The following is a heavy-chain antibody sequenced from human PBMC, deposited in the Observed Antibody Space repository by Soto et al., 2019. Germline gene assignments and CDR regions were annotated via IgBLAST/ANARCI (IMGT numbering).Heavy chain of an antibody. CDR3: ARSRSPWGKISPRYDYMDV. CDR1: GGSISSSSYY. J-gene: IGHJ6*03. CDR2: VYYSGST. D-gene: IGHD7-27*01. Sequence: QLQLQESGPGLVKPSETPSLTCTVSGGSISSSSYYWGWIRQPPGKGLEWIGSVYYSGSTYYNPSIKRRVTISVDTSKNQFSLKLSSVTAADTAVYYCARSRSPWGKISPRYDYMDVWGKGTTVTVSS. V-gene: IGHV4-39*01.